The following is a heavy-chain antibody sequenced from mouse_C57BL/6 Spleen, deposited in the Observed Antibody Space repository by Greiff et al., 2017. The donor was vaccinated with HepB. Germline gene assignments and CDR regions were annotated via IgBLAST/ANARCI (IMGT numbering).Heavy chain of an antibody. D-gene: IGHD3-3*01. V-gene: IGHV5-17*01. J-gene: IGHJ4*01. CDR1: GFTFSDYG. CDR3: ARGGTGFYYYAMDY. CDR2: ISSGSSTI. Sequence: EVMLVESGGGLVKPGGSLKLSCAASGFTFSDYGMHWVRQAPEKGLEWVAYISSGSSTIYYADTVKGRFTISRDNAKNTLFLQMTSLRSEDTAMYYCARGGTGFYYYAMDYWGQGTSVTVSS.